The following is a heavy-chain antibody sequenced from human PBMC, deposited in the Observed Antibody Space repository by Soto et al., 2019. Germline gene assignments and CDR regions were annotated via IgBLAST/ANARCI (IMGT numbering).Heavy chain of an antibody. CDR3: GRGYCTSTTCEDYYVMDV. J-gene: IGHJ6*02. Sequence: QVQLVQSGAEVKKPGSAVKVSCKTSGGTFREYAISWVRQAPGQGLEWLGGIIPIFGTINYAQNFQGRVTISGDKSTSTAYMELRSLRSGDTAVYYCGRGYCTSTTCEDYYVMDVWGQGTTVTVSS. V-gene: IGHV1-69*06. D-gene: IGHD2-2*01. CDR2: IIPIFGTI. CDR1: GGTFREYA.